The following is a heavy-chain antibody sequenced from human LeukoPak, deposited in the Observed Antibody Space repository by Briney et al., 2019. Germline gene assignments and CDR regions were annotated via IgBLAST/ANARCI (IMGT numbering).Heavy chain of an antibody. CDR3: AKDLVYYYDSSGYFSDGFDP. J-gene: IGHJ5*02. Sequence: GGTLRLSCAASGFTFSSYGMSWVRQAPGEGLEWVSAISGSGGSTYYADSVKGRFTISRDNSKNTLYLQMNSLRAEDTAVYYCAKDLVYYYDSSGYFSDGFDPWGQGTLVTVSS. V-gene: IGHV3-23*01. CDR2: ISGSGGST. CDR1: GFTFSSYG. D-gene: IGHD3-22*01.